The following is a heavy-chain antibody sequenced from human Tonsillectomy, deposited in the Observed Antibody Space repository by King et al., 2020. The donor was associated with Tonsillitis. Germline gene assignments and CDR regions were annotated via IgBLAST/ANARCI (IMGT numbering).Heavy chain of an antibody. Sequence: VQLVESGGGLVQPGRSLRLSCAASGFTFDDYAMHWVRQAPGKGLEWVSGISWNSGSIGYADSVKGRFTISRDNAKNSLYLQMNSLRAEDTALYYCAKDSGATKSLDYWGQGTLVTVSS. V-gene: IGHV3-9*01. CDR1: GFTFDDYA. CDR3: AKDSGATKSLDY. J-gene: IGHJ4*02. D-gene: IGHD1-26*01. CDR2: ISWNSGSI.